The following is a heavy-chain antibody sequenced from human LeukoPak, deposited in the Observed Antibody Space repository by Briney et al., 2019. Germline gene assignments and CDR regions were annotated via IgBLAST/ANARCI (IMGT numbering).Heavy chain of an antibody. CDR1: GGSFSGYY. J-gene: IGHJ6*02. Sequence: KTSETLSLTCAVYGGSFSGYYWSWIRQPPGKGLEWIGEINHSGSTNYNPSLKSRVTISVDTSKNQFSLKLSSVTAADTAVYYCARTMVVAATPGGMDVWGQGTTVTVSS. CDR2: INHSGST. V-gene: IGHV4-34*01. D-gene: IGHD2-15*01. CDR3: ARTMVVAATPGGMDV.